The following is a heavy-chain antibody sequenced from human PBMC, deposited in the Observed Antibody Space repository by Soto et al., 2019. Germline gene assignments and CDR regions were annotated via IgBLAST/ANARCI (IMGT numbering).Heavy chain of an antibody. CDR2: IIPILGIA. CDR1: GGTFSSYT. Sequence: QVQLVQSGAEVKKPGSSVKVSCKASGGTFSSYTISWVRQAPGQGLEWMGRIIPILGIANYAQKFQVRVTIKEDKSKSTDYMELSSLRSEDTAVYYCAREHKNYYGSGAAAFDLWGQGTMVTVSS. D-gene: IGHD3-10*01. CDR3: AREHKNYYGSGAAAFDL. J-gene: IGHJ3*01. V-gene: IGHV1-69*08.